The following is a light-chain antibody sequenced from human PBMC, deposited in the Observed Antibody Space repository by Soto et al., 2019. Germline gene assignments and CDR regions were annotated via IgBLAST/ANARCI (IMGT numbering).Light chain of an antibody. CDR3: QQYNSYST. CDR1: QSISHW. CDR2: DAS. J-gene: IGKJ1*01. Sequence: DIQMTQSPSTLCASVGDRVTITCRASQSISHWLAWYQQKPGKAPKLLIYDASSLESGVPSRFSGSGSGTEFTLTISSLQPDDFATYYCQQYNSYSTFGQGTKV. V-gene: IGKV1-5*01.